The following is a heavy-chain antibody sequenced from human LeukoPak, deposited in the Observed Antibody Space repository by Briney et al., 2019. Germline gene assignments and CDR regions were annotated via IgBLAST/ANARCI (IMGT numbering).Heavy chain of an antibody. Sequence: GESLKISCKGSGYSFTSYWIGWVRQMPGKGLEWVGIIYPGDSDNRYSPSFQGQVTISADKSISTAYLQWSSLKASDTAMYYCARRYCSSTSCYWTAFDIWGQGTMVTVSS. D-gene: IGHD2-2*01. CDR1: GYSFTSYW. J-gene: IGHJ3*02. CDR2: IYPGDSDN. CDR3: ARRYCSSTSCYWTAFDI. V-gene: IGHV5-51*01.